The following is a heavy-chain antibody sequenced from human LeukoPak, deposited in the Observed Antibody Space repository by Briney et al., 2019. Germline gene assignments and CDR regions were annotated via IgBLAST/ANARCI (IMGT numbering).Heavy chain of an antibody. V-gene: IGHV3-23*01. D-gene: IGHD6-13*01. CDR3: AKGSSPLGHFDC. J-gene: IGHJ4*02. Sequence: GGSLRLSCVSSGFSFSNYAMSWVRQAPGKGLEWVSGINDRGVDTYYTDSVKGRSTISRDNSKNTLFLQMNSLTAEDTAVYYCAKGSSPLGHFDCWGQGTLVTVSS. CDR2: INDRGVDT. CDR1: GFSFSNYA.